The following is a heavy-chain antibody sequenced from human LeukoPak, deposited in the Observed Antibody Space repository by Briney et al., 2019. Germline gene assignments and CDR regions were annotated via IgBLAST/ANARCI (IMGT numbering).Heavy chain of an antibody. Sequence: SETLSLTCTVSGGSISSSSYYWGWIRQPPGKGLEWIGSMYHSGSTYYNPSLKSRVTISVDMSKNQFSLKLSSVTAADTALYYCARTPHTYYFDSSGCIDYWGQGTLVTVSS. J-gene: IGHJ4*02. CDR1: GGSISSSSYY. V-gene: IGHV4-39*01. CDR2: MYHSGST. D-gene: IGHD3-22*01. CDR3: ARTPHTYYFDSSGCIDY.